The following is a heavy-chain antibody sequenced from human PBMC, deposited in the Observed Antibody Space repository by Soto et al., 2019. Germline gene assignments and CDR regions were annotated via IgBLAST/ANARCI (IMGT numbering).Heavy chain of an antibody. Sequence: QVQLVQSGAEVKKPGASVKVSCKASGYTFTSYGISWVRQAPGQGLEWMGWISAYNGNTNYAQKLQGRVTMTTDTSTSAAYMELRSLRSDDTAVYYCARDLDFWSGYYTGYFDYWGQGTLVTVSS. CDR1: GYTFTSYG. CDR2: ISAYNGNT. J-gene: IGHJ4*02. V-gene: IGHV1-18*01. D-gene: IGHD3-3*01. CDR3: ARDLDFWSGYYTGYFDY.